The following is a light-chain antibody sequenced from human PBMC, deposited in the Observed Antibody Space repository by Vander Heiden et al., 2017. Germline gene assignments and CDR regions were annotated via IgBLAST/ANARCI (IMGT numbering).Light chain of an antibody. Sequence: ISFTHSPGTLALSPGERATLSCRASQSVSSSYLAWYQQKPGQAPRLLIYGASSRATGIPDRFSGSGSGTDFTLTISRLEPEDFAVYYCQQDGSSPLTFGQGTKVEIK. V-gene: IGKV3-20*01. CDR3: QQDGSSPLT. CDR2: GAS. J-gene: IGKJ1*01. CDR1: QSVSSSY.